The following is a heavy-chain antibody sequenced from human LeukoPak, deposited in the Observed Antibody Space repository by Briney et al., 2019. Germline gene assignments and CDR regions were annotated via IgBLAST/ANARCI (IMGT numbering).Heavy chain of an antibody. V-gene: IGHV1-8*01. Sequence: ASVKVSCKASGYTFTSCDINWVRQATGQGLEWMGWMNPNSGNTGYAQKFQGRVTMTRNTSISTAYMELSSLRSEDTAVYYCARGRRVRGGFDYWGQGTLVTVSS. J-gene: IGHJ4*02. D-gene: IGHD3-16*01. CDR3: ARGRRVRGGFDY. CDR2: MNPNSGNT. CDR1: GYTFTSCD.